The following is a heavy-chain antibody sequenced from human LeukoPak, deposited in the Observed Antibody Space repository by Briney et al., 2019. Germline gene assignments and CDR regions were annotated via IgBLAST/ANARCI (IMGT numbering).Heavy chain of an antibody. CDR3: ARDVVVVVPAAAHFDY. J-gene: IGHJ4*02. Sequence: GASVKVFCKASGYTFTGYYMHWVRQAPGQGLEWMGWINPNSGGTNYAQKFQGRVTMTRDTSISTAYMELSRLRSDDTAVYYCARDVVVVVPAAAHFDYWGQGTLVTVSS. D-gene: IGHD2-2*01. V-gene: IGHV1-2*02. CDR1: GYTFTGYY. CDR2: INPNSGGT.